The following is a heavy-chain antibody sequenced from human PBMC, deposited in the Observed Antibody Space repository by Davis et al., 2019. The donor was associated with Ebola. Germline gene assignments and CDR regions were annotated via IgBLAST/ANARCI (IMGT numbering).Heavy chain of an antibody. J-gene: IGHJ4*02. V-gene: IGHV1-69*04. CDR2: IIPILGIA. CDR3: ARQLGYCTNGVCSNRGGDY. CDR1: AGTFSSYA. Sequence: SVKVSCNASAGTFSSYAISWVRQAPGQGLEWMGRIIPILGIANYAQKFQGRVTITADKSTSTAYMELSSLRSEDTAVYYCARQLGYCTNGVCSNRGGDYWGQGTLVTVSS. D-gene: IGHD2-8*01.